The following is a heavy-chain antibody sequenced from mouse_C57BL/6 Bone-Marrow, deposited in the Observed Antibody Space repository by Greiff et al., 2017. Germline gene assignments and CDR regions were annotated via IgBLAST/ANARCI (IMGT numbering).Heavy chain of an antibody. J-gene: IGHJ3*01. V-gene: IGHV5-6*01. CDR1: GFTFSSYG. Sequence: EVKLVESGGDLVKPGGSLKLSCAASGFTFSSYGMSWVRQTPDKRLEWVATISSGGSYTYYPDSVRGRFTSSRDNAKNTLYLQMSSLKSEDTAMYYCARPTGFAYWGQGTLVTVSA. CDR2: ISSGGSYT. CDR3: ARPTGFAY.